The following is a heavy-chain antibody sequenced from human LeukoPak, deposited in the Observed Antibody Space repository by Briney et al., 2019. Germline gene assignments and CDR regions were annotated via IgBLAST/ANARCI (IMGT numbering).Heavy chain of an antibody. CDR3: ARGGILRYYGSGSYHKGFRY. D-gene: IGHD3-10*01. V-gene: IGHV1-8*02. CDR1: GYTFTSYD. J-gene: IGHJ4*02. Sequence: ASVKVSCKASGYTFTSYDINWVRQATGQGLEWMGWMNPNSGNTGYAQKFQGRVTMTRNTSISTAYMELSSLRSEDTAVYYCARGGILRYYGSGSYHKGFRYWGQGTLVTVSS. CDR2: MNPNSGNT.